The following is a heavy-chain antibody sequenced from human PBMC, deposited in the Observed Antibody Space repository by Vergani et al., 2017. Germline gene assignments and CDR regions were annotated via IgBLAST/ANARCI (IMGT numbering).Heavy chain of an antibody. Sequence: EVQLVQSGAEVKKPGESLRISCKGSGYSFTSYWISWVRQMPGKGLEWMGRIDPSDSYTNYSPSFQGHVTISADKSISTAYLQWSSLKASDTAMYYCARSKVGAWDQLLYIFSGWFDPWGQGTLVTVSS. J-gene: IGHJ5*02. D-gene: IGHD2-2*02. CDR2: IDPSDSYT. V-gene: IGHV5-10-1*03. CDR1: GYSFTSYW. CDR3: ARSKVGAWDQLLYIFSGWFDP.